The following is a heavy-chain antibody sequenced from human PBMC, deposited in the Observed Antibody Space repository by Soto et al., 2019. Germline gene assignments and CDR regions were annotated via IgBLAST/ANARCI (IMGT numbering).Heavy chain of an antibody. J-gene: IGHJ5*02. V-gene: IGHV4-34*01. CDR1: GGSFSGYY. CDR2: INHSGST. D-gene: IGHD3-22*01. Sequence: LSLTCAVYGGSFSGYYWSWIREPPGKGLEWIGEINHSGSTNYNPSLKSRVTISVDTSKNQFSLKLSSVTAADTAVYYCARGKYYYDSSGYYNWFDPWGQGTLVTVSS. CDR3: ARGKYYYDSSGYYNWFDP.